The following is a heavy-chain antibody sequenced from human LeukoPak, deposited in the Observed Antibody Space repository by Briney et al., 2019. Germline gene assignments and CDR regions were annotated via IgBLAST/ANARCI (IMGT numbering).Heavy chain of an antibody. CDR3: ANKRSEETKQHHRGSGSYFNPWYYGMDV. J-gene: IGHJ6*02. CDR2: IIPMFGTP. CDR1: GGSFDNYA. Sequence: SVKVSCKASGGSFDNYAFSWVRQAPGQGLEWMGGIIPMFGTPHYAEKFQGRATITADESTSTAYMELSSLRSEDTAVYYCANKRSEETKQHHRGSGSYFNPWYYGMDVWGQGTKVSVSS. V-gene: IGHV1-69*13. D-gene: IGHD3-10*01.